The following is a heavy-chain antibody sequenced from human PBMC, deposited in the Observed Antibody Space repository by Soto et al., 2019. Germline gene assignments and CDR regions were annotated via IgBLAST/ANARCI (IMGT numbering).Heavy chain of an antibody. CDR1: GFPFSNFD. Sequence: EVQLVESGGGLVKPGGSLRLSCAASGFPFSNFDMNWVRQAPGKGLEWVSSITSNSIYIYYADSVKGRFTVSRDNAKNSLYLEMDRLRAEDTAVYYCARDLSGGNYYFRGLDVWGQGTTVTVSS. D-gene: IGHD1-1*01. J-gene: IGHJ6*02. V-gene: IGHV3-21*01. CDR2: ITSNSIYI. CDR3: ARDLSGGNYYFRGLDV.